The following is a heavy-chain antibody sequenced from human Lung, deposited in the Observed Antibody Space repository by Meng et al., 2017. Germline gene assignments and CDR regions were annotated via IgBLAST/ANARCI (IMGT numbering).Heavy chain of an antibody. CDR1: GGSFSDYY. CDR2: INHSGST. D-gene: IGHD4-11*01. J-gene: IGHJ4*02. CDR3: ARGPTTMAHDFDY. V-gene: IGHV4-34*01. Sequence: VQPTPGGAGLLRPSGTLSLTCVVSGGSFSDYYWSWSRQPPGKGLEWIGEINHSGSTNYNPSLESRATISVDTSQNNLSLKLSSVTAADSAVYYCARGPTTMAHDFDYWGQGTLVTVSS.